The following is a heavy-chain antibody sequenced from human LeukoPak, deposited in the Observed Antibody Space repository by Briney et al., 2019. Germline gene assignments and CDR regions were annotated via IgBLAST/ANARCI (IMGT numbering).Heavy chain of an antibody. V-gene: IGHV4-34*01. CDR2: INHSGST. CDR3: ARDLRYYYDSSGPD. D-gene: IGHD3-22*01. CDR1: GGSFSGYY. J-gene: IGHJ4*02. Sequence: SETLSLTCAVYGGSFSGYYWSWIRQPPGKGLEWIGEINHSGSTKYNPSLKSRVTISVDTSKNQFSLKLSSVTAADTAVYYCARDLRYYYDSSGPDWGQGTLVTVSS.